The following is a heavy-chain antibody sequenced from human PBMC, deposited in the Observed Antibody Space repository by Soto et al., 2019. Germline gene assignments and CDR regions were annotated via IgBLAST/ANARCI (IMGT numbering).Heavy chain of an antibody. Sequence: QVQLQESGPGLVKPSQTLSLTCTVSGGSISSGGYYWSWFRQHPGKGLEWIGYIYYSGSTYYNPSLKSRVTISVDTSKNQFPLKLSSVTAPDTAVYYCARDSGSGGMDVWGQGTTVTVSS. CDR2: IYYSGST. CDR3: ARDSGSGGMDV. CDR1: GGSISSGGYY. J-gene: IGHJ6*02. D-gene: IGHD3-10*01. V-gene: IGHV4-31*03.